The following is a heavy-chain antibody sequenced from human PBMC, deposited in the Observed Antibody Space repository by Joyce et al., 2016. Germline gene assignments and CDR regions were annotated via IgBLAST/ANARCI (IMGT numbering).Heavy chain of an antibody. CDR3: ARDRGVEVVVSATDHYDFGMDV. CDR1: GYTLNKYG. Sequence: QVQLVQSGPEVKKPGASVKVSCKASGYTLNKYGMRWVRQAPGQGLEWMAWNSGNNGQKDHAQKVQGRVTMTTDTSTSTAYMELRSLRSDDTAVYYCARDRGVEVVVSATDHYDFGMDVWGQGTTVTVSS. D-gene: IGHD2-15*01. CDR2: NSGNNGQK. J-gene: IGHJ6*02. V-gene: IGHV1-18*01.